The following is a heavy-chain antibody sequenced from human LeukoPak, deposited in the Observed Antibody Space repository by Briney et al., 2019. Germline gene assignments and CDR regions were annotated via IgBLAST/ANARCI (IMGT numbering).Heavy chain of an antibody. V-gene: IGHV3-9*01. CDR3: ARAYYQGDY. D-gene: IGHD3-22*01. CDR1: GFTFSSYA. J-gene: IGHJ4*02. Sequence: GGSLRLSCAASGFTFSSYAMHWVRQAPGKGLEWVSGISWNSGSTGYVDSVKGRFTISRGDARNSLYLQMNSLRVEDTALYYCARAYYQGDYWGQGTLVTVSS. CDR2: ISWNSGST.